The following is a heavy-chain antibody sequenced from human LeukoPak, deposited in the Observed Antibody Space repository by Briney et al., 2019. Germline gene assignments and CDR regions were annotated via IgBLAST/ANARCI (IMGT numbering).Heavy chain of an antibody. V-gene: IGHV3-23*01. CDR2: IDYSGDSP. D-gene: IGHD1-26*01. Sequence: GGSLRLSCTGSGFTLSSYEMTWIRQAPGKGLEWVSSIDYSGDSPYYADSAKGRFTMSRDNSKNTLYLQMNSLRAEDTAVYYCAAAVGSGTYHMIDYWGQGTLVTVSS. CDR1: GFTLSSYE. J-gene: IGHJ4*02. CDR3: AAAVGSGTYHMIDY.